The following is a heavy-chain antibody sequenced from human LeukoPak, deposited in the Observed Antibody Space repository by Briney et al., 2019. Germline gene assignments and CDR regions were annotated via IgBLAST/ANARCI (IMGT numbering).Heavy chain of an antibody. CDR2: ISSSSSYI. Sequence: GGSLRLSCAASGFTFSSYSMNWVRQAPGKGLEWVSSISSSSSYIYYADSVKGRFTISRDNAKNSLYLQMNSLRAEDTAVYYCASTPSRDYYYGMDVWGKGTTVTVSS. J-gene: IGHJ6*04. V-gene: IGHV3-21*01. D-gene: IGHD2-2*01. CDR1: GFTFSSYS. CDR3: ASTPSRDYYYGMDV.